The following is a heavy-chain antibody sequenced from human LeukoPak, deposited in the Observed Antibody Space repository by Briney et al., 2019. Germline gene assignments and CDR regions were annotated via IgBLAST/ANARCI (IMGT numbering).Heavy chain of an antibody. V-gene: IGHV3-74*03. D-gene: IGHD2-15*01. Sequence: PGGSLRLSCAASGFTFSSYWMHWVRQAPGQGLLWVSDIKGDGSSKQYADSVKGRFTISRDNAKSTLYLQMNSLRAEDTAVYYCAVLVHYYYYGMDVWGQGTTVTVSS. CDR2: IKGDGSSK. J-gene: IGHJ6*02. CDR3: AVLVHYYYYGMDV. CDR1: GFTFSSYW.